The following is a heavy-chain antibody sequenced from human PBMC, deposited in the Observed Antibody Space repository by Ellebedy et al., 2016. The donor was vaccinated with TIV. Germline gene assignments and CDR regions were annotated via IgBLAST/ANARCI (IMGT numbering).Heavy chain of an antibody. J-gene: IGHJ4*02. CDR1: GFTFSSYG. V-gene: IGHV3-30*03. CDR3: ARGMTNHYFDY. D-gene: IGHD4-11*01. CDR2: IFYDGSNE. Sequence: GESLKISCAASGFTFSSYGMHWVRQAPGKGVEGGAIIFYDGSNEVYADSVKGRFTISRDNSKNTLSLQLSSLTADYTAVYYCARGMTNHYFDYWGQGTLVTVSS.